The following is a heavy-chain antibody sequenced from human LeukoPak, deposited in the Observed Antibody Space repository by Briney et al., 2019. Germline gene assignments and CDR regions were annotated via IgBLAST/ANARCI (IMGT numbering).Heavy chain of an antibody. CDR2: INHSGST. J-gene: IGHJ4*02. CDR1: GGSFSGYY. Sequence: PSETLSLTCAVYGGSFSGYYWSWIRQPPGKGLEWTGEINHSGSTNYNPSLKSRVTISVDTSKNQFSLKLSSVTAADTAVYYCARVSATIIAVAGRIDYWGQGTLVTVSS. V-gene: IGHV4-34*01. CDR3: ARVSATIIAVAGRIDY. D-gene: IGHD6-19*01.